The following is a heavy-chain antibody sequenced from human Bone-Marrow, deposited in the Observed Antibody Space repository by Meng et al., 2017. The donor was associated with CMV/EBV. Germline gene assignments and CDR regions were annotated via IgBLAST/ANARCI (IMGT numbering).Heavy chain of an antibody. CDR1: GGTFSSYT. V-gene: IGHV1-69*04. D-gene: IGHD5-12*01. Sequence: SVKVSCKASGGTFSSYTISWVRQAPGQGLEWMGRIIPILGIANYAQKFQGRVTITADKSTSTAYMELSSLRSEDTAVYYCARDGKDIVASYYYYGMDVWGQGNTVPVSS. CDR2: IIPILGIA. CDR3: ARDGKDIVASYYYYGMDV. J-gene: IGHJ6*02.